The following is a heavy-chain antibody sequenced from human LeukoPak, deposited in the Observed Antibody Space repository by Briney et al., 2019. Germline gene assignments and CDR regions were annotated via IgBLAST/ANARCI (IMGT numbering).Heavy chain of an antibody. Sequence: PSETLSLTCAVYGGSFSGYYWSWIRQHPGKGLEWIGSIYYSGSTNYDPSLQGRVTISLDTSRNQFSLKLSSVTAADTAVYYCASGDNDPLFDYWGQGTLVTVSS. V-gene: IGHV4-34*09. J-gene: IGHJ4*02. CDR3: ASGDNDPLFDY. CDR2: IYYSGST. D-gene: IGHD1-1*01. CDR1: GGSFSGYY.